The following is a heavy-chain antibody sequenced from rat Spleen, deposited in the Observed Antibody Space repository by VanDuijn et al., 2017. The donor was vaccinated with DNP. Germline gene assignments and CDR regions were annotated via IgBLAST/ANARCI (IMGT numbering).Heavy chain of an antibody. CDR3: TKDAFDY. V-gene: IGHV5-20*01. J-gene: IGHJ2*01. Sequence: EAQLVESGGGLVQPGRSLKLSCVASGFIFSDYYMAWVRQAPTKGLEWVAYIRYDGGTTYYGDSVKGRFTISRDNAKSTLYLQMESLRSEDTATYYCTKDAFDYWGQGVMVTVSS. CDR2: IRYDGGTT. CDR1: GFIFSDYY.